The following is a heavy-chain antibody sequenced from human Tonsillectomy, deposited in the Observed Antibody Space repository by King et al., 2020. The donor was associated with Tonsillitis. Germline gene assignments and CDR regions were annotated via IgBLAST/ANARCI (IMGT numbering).Heavy chain of an antibody. V-gene: IGHV3-48*01. CDR1: GFTFSSYS. CDR2: ISSSSSTI. J-gene: IGHJ3*02. D-gene: IGHD2-2*01. CDR3: ARDAWCRDCSSTSCYDAFDI. Sequence: VQLVESGGGLVQPGGSLRLSCAASGFTFSSYSMNWVRQAPGKGLEWVSYISSSSSTIYYADSVKGRFTISRDNAKNSLYLQMNSLRAEDTAVYYCARDAWCRDCSSTSCYDAFDIWGQGTMVTVSS.